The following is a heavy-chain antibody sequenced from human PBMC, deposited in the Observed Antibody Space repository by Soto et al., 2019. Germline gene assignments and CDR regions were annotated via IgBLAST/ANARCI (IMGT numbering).Heavy chain of an antibody. CDR2: ISSGGEYI. CDR3: ATDGAAGAFMGV. V-gene: IGHV3-21*06. D-gene: IGHD6-13*01. CDR1: GLIFSNYG. Sequence: EVQLVESGGGLVKPGGSLRLSCTASGLIFSNYGMNWVRQAAGKRPEWVSSISSGGEYIDYADSVKGRLTISRDNANNILYLQLPSLGVEDTAVYYCATDGAAGAFMGVWGQGTTVTVSS. J-gene: IGHJ6*02.